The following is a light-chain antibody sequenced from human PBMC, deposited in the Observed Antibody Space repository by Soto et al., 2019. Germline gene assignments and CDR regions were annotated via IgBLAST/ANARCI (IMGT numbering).Light chain of an antibody. CDR3: QQYNNWPQLT. CDR1: QSIGSN. V-gene: IGKV3-15*01. CDR2: ASS. J-gene: IGKJ4*01. Sequence: EIVMTQSPATLSVSPGERATLSCRASQSIGSNLAWYQQKPGQAPRLVIYASSIRASDFPARFSGSGSGTEFTLTISGLQSDDFAVYYCQQYNNWPQLTFGGGTKVEIK.